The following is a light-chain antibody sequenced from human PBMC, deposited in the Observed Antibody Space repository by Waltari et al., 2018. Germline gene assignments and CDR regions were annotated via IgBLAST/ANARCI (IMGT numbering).Light chain of an antibody. V-gene: IGLV1-44*01. CDR2: RND. Sequence: QSVLTQPPSASGTPGQRVTISCSGSSSNIGSNTVNWYLQLPGTAPKLLIYRNDQRPSGVPDRFSGSKSGTSASLAISGLLSEDEADYYCAAWDDSLNGPVFGGGTKLTVV. CDR3: AAWDDSLNGPV. J-gene: IGLJ3*02. CDR1: SSNIGSNT.